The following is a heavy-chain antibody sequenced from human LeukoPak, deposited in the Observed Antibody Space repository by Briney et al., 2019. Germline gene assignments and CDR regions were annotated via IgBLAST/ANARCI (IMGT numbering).Heavy chain of an antibody. V-gene: IGHV3-21*01. J-gene: IGHJ5*02. Sequence: GGSLRLSCAASGFTFSSYSMNWVRQAPGKGLEWVSSISSSSSYIYYADSVKGRFTISRDNAKNSLYLQMNSLRAEDTAVYYCARDATAPAGVDWFDPWGQGTLVSVSS. D-gene: IGHD6-13*01. CDR1: GFTFSSYS. CDR3: ARDATAPAGVDWFDP. CDR2: ISSSSSYI.